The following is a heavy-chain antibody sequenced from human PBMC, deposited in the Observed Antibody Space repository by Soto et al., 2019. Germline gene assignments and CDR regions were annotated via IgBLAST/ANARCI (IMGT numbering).Heavy chain of an antibody. V-gene: IGHV3-33*01. D-gene: IGHD2-2*02. Sequence: QVQLVESGGGVVQPGRSLRLSCATSGFAFSNYVIHWVRQAPGKGLEWVAVIWYDGSNKYYGDSVKGRFTISRDNAKNTLFLQLNSLRVEDTAVYYCARSNCISTSCYTQPDGMDVWGQGTTVTVSS. CDR1: GFAFSNYV. CDR2: IWYDGSNK. J-gene: IGHJ6*02. CDR3: ARSNCISTSCYTQPDGMDV.